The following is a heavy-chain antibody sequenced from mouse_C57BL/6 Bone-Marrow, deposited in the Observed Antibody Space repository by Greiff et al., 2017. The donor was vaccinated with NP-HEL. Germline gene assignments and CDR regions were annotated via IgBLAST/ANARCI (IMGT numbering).Heavy chain of an antibody. CDR1: GYSITSGYD. Sequence: VQLKESGPGMVKPSQSLSLTCTVTGYSITSGYDWHWIRHFPGNKLEWMGYISYSGSTNYNPSLKSRISITHDTSKNHFFLKLNSVTTEDTATYYCARGGLEDYYFDYWGQGTTLTVSS. J-gene: IGHJ2*01. CDR2: ISYSGST. CDR3: ARGGLEDYYFDY. D-gene: IGHD2-13*01. V-gene: IGHV3-1*01.